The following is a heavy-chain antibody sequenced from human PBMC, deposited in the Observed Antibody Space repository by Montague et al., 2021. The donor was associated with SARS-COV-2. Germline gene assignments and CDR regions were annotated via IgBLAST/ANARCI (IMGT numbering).Heavy chain of an antibody. V-gene: IGHV6-1*01. CDR1: GDSVSSNSAA. CDR3: ARATEWRGYYYYYYLDV. CDR2: TYYRSRWFN. Sequence: CAISGDSVSSNSAAWKWIRQSPSRGLEWLGRTYYRSRWFNDYAVSIRSRITINPYTSKNQFCLQLNSVTPEDTAVYYCARATEWRGYYYYYYLDVWGQGTTVTVSS. D-gene: IGHD1-14*01. J-gene: IGHJ6*03.